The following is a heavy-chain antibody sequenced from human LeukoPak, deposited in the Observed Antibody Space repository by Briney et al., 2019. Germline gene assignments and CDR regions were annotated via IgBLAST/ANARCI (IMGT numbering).Heavy chain of an antibody. CDR2: ISTDGSTR. J-gene: IGHJ4*01. D-gene: IGHD6-13*01. CDR3: ASASSHRIAAGGDY. V-gene: IGHV3-74*01. CDR1: GFTFTNYW. Sequence: GGFLRLSCAASGFTFTNYWMHWVRQGQGKGLVWVSRISTDGSTRHYADSVKGRFTISRDNSKNMMYLQMNSLRAEDTAVYYCASASSHRIAAGGDYWGHGTLVTVSS.